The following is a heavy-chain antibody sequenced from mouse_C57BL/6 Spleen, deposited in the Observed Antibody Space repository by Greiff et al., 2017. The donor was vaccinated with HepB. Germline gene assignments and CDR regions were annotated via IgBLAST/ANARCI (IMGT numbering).Heavy chain of an antibody. J-gene: IGHJ2*01. D-gene: IGHD1-1*01. Sequence: QVQLKESGAELVRPGASVTLSCKASGYTFTDYEMHWVKQTPVHGLEWIGAIDPETGGTAYNQKFKGKAILTADKSSSTAYMELRSLTSEDSAVYYCTRSDGRSVYFDYWGQGTTLTVSS. V-gene: IGHV1-15*01. CDR3: TRSDGRSVYFDY. CDR2: IDPETGGT. CDR1: GYTFTDYE.